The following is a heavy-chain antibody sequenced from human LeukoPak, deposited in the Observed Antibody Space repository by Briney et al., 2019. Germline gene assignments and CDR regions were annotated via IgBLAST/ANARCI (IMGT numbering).Heavy chain of an antibody. D-gene: IGHD6-13*01. CDR1: GFTFDDYG. CDR3: ARDRHSSSWLNWFDP. Sequence: PGGSLRLSCAASGFTFDDYGMSWVRQAPGKGLEWVSGINWNGGSTGYADSVKGRFTISRDNAKNSLYLQMSSLRAEDTALYYCARDRHSSSWLNWFDPWGQGTLVTVSS. J-gene: IGHJ5*02. CDR2: INWNGGST. V-gene: IGHV3-20*04.